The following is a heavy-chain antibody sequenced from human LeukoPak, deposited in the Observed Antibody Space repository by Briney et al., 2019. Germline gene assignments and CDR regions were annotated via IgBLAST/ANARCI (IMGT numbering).Heavy chain of an antibody. Sequence: SQTLSLTCVISGDDVSSNGAAWNWIRQSPSRGLEWLGRTYYRSKWYNDYALSVRSRITITADTSKNQFSLQMTSVTPEDTALYYCAKSHCNWDGTGSKWFDPWGQGTLVTVSS. CDR3: AKSHCNWDGTGSKWFDP. V-gene: IGHV6-1*01. CDR1: GDDVSSNGAA. CDR2: TYYRSKWYN. D-gene: IGHD1-1*01. J-gene: IGHJ5*02.